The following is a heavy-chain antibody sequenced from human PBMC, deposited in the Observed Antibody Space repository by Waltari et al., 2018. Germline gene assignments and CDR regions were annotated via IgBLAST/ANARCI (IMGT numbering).Heavy chain of an antibody. D-gene: IGHD6-19*01. CDR2: ISPICGTA. V-gene: IGHV1-69*08. CDR3: ARAESRWLVTYYYYGMDV. J-gene: IGHJ6*02. Sequence: VQLVQSGAEVKKPGSSVKVSRKASGCAFSSYAISWVCQAPGQGLEWMGRISPICGTANYAQKFQGRVTITADKSTSTAYMELSSLRSEDTAVYYCARAESRWLVTYYYYGMDVWGQGTTVTVSS. CDR1: GCAFSSYA.